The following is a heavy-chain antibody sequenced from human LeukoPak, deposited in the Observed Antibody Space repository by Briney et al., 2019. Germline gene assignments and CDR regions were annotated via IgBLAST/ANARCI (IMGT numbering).Heavy chain of an antibody. CDR3: AREGYYYDSSGDLDFDY. J-gene: IGHJ4*02. CDR2: IYHSGST. CDR1: GYSISSGYY. V-gene: IGHV4-38-2*02. D-gene: IGHD3-22*01. Sequence: SETLSLTCTVSGYSISSGYYWGWIRQPPGKGLEWIGSIYHSGSTYYNPSLKSRVTISVDTSKNQFSLKLSSVTAADTAVYYCAREGYYYDSSGDLDFDYWGRGTLVTVSS.